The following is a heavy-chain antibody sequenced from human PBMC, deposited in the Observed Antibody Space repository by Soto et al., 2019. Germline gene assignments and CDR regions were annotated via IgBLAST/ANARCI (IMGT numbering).Heavy chain of an antibody. J-gene: IGHJ4*02. CDR2: TYYRSKWFN. Sequence: SQTLSLTCAISGDSVSSNSAAWNWIRQSPSRGLEWLGRTYYRSKWFNNYAVSVQSRITINPDTSKNQFSLQLNSVTPEDTAVYYCARSDCSGGSCFCDYWGQGTLATVSS. D-gene: IGHD2-15*01. CDR1: GDSVSSNSAA. CDR3: ARSDCSGGSCFCDY. V-gene: IGHV6-1*01.